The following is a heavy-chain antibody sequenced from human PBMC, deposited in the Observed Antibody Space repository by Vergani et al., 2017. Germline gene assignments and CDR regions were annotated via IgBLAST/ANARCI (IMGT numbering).Heavy chain of an antibody. D-gene: IGHD2-2*01. CDR2: IYTSGST. CDR3: ARDTEVVPAASAFDI. J-gene: IGHJ3*02. V-gene: IGHV4-61*02. CDR1: GGSISSGSYY. Sequence: QVQLRESGPGLVKPSQTLSLTCTVSGGSISSGSYYWSRIREPAGKGLEWIGRIYTSGSTNYNPSLKSRVTISVDTSKNQFSLKLSSVTAADTAVYYCARDTEVVPAASAFDIWGQGTMVTVSS.